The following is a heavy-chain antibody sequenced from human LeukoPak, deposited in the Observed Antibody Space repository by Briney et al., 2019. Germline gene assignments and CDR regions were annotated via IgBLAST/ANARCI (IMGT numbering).Heavy chain of an antibody. Sequence: GGSLRLSCAASGFTFSSYAMSWVRQAPGKGLEWVSAISGSGGSTYYADSVKCRFTISRDNSKNTLYLQMNSLRAEDTAVYYCAKGTIFGVAGGKDYWGQGTLVTVSS. CDR1: GFTFSSYA. CDR2: ISGSGGST. CDR3: AKGTIFGVAGGKDY. V-gene: IGHV3-23*01. J-gene: IGHJ4*02. D-gene: IGHD3-3*01.